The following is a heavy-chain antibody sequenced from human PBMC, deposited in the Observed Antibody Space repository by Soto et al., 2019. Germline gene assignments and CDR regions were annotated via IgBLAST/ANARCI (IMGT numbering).Heavy chain of an antibody. V-gene: IGHV3-53*01. CDR1: GFTVSSNY. D-gene: IGHD3-10*01. CDR3: ARDRGVSPPNYYYYGMDV. Sequence: GGSLRLSCAASGFTVSSNYMSWVRQAPGKGLEWVSVIYSGGSTYYADSVRGRFTISRDNSKNTLYLQMNSLRAEDTAVYYCARDRGVSPPNYYYYGMDVWGQGTTVTVSS. J-gene: IGHJ6*02. CDR2: IYSGGST.